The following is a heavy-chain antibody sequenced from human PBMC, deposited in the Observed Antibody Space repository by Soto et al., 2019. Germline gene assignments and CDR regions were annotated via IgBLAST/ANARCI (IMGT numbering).Heavy chain of an antibody. CDR2: IIPIFGTA. Sequence: QVQLVQSGAEVKKPGSSVKVSCKASGGTFSSYTISWVRQAPGQVFEWMGVIIPIFGTADYAQKFQGRVTITADNYASTAYMQLSSLRSEDTAVYYWARGPPQQFDPWGQGPLVTVSS. V-gene: IGHV1-69*06. CDR1: GGTFSSYT. J-gene: IGHJ5*02. D-gene: IGHD6-13*01. CDR3: ARGPPQQFDP.